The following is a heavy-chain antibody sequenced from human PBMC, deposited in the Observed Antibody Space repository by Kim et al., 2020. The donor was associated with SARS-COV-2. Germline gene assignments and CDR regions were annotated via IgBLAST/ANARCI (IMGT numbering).Heavy chain of an antibody. D-gene: IGHD5-12*01. CDR3: ATGAAMIPGWFDP. J-gene: IGHJ5*02. Sequence: YAQKFPGRVTTTEDTSTDPAYMALSSLRSEDTAVYYCATGAAMIPGWFDPWGQGTLVTVSS. V-gene: IGHV1-24*01.